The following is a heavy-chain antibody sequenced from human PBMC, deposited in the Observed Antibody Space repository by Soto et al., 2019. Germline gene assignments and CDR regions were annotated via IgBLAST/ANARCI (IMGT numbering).Heavy chain of an antibody. J-gene: IGHJ6*02. CDR2: IYPGDSDT. CDR1: GYSFTSYW. V-gene: IGHV5-51*01. CDR3: ARQSARNYDYYYGMDV. D-gene: IGHD6-6*01. Sequence: GESLKISCKGSGYSFTSYWIGWVRQMPGKGLEWMGIIYPGDSDTRYSPSFQGQVTIPADKSISTAYLQWSSLKASDTAMYYCARQSARNYDYYYGMDVWGQGTTVTVSS.